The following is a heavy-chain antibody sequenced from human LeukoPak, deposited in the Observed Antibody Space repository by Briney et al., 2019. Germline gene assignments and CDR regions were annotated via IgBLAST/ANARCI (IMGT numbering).Heavy chain of an antibody. CDR1: GGSISTDY. Sequence: PSETLSLTCTVSGGSISTDYWSWIRHSPGKGLEWIGYTHSSGSTNYNPSLKSRVTISVGTSKNQFSLKLSSVTAADTAVYYCAREGDGDYGSHFDYWGQGTLVTVSS. D-gene: IGHD4-17*01. CDR3: AREGDGDYGSHFDY. CDR2: THSSGST. V-gene: IGHV4-59*01. J-gene: IGHJ4*02.